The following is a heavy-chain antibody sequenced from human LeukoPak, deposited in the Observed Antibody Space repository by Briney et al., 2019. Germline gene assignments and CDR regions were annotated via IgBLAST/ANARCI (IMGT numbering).Heavy chain of an antibody. V-gene: IGHV3-43*02. CDR2: ISGDGGST. CDR1: GFTFDDYA. Sequence: GGSLRLSRAASGFTFDDYAMHWVRQAPGKGLEWVSLISGDGGSTHYADSVKGRFTISRDNSKNSLYLQMNSLRTEDTALYYCAKWRGDYPSYYYYYMDVWGKGTTVTVSS. J-gene: IGHJ6*03. CDR3: AKWRGDYPSYYYYYMDV. D-gene: IGHD4-17*01.